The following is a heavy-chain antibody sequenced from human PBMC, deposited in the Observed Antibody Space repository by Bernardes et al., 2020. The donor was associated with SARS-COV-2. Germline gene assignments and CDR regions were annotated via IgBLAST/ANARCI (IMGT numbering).Heavy chain of an antibody. J-gene: IGHJ6*02. CDR3: ARAYTAWIQLWDNGMDV. V-gene: IGHV3-30-3*01. CDR1: GFTFSSYA. Sequence: GGSLRLSCAASGFTFSSYAMHWVRQAPGKGLEWVAVISYDGSNKYYADSVKGRFTISRDNSKNTLYLQMNSLRAEDTAVYYCARAYTAWIQLWDNGMDVWGQGTTVTVSS. CDR2: ISYDGSNK. D-gene: IGHD5-18*01.